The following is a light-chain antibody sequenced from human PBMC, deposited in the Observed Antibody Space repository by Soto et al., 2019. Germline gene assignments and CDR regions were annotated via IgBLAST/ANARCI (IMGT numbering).Light chain of an antibody. V-gene: IGKV1-39*01. Sequence: DIQMTQSPSSRSASVGDRVTITCRGSQSISSYLNWYQQKPGKAPKLLIYAASSLQSGVPSRFSGSGSGTDFTLTISSLQPEDFATYYCQQSYSIPYTFGQGTKLEIK. J-gene: IGKJ2*01. CDR3: QQSYSIPYT. CDR2: AAS. CDR1: QSISSY.